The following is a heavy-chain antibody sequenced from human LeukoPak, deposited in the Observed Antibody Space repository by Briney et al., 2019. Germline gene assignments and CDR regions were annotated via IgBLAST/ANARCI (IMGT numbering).Heavy chain of an antibody. CDR1: GFTFRSYA. CDR3: SGHGSNSY. V-gene: IGHV3-23*01. D-gene: IGHD6-13*01. Sequence: GGSLRLSCVASGFTFRSYAMTWVRQAPGKGLEWVSAVSGSGNITYHADSVKGRFTISRDNSKNTLYLEMNSLRVEDTAVYYASGHGSNSYWGRGTLVTVSS. J-gene: IGHJ4*02. CDR2: VSGSGNIT.